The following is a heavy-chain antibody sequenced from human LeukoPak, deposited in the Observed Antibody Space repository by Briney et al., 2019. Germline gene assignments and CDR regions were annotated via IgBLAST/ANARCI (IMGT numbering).Heavy chain of an antibody. J-gene: IGHJ3*02. CDR2: ISSSGSTI. Sequence: GGSLRLSCAASGFTFSSYEMNWVRQAPGKGLEWVSYISSSGSTIYYADSVKGRFTISRDNAKKSLYLQVNSLRAEDTALYYCAKEISGHDAFDIWGQGTMVTVSS. CDR1: GFTFSSYE. D-gene: IGHD5-12*01. V-gene: IGHV3-48*03. CDR3: AKEISGHDAFDI.